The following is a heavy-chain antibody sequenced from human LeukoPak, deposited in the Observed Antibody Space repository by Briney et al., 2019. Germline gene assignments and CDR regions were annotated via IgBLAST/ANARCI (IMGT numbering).Heavy chain of an antibody. CDR2: IIPIFGTA. CDR3: ARLESSFGVVIHAFDI. Sequence: SVKVSCKASGGTFSSYAISWVRQAPGQGLEWMGGIIPIFGTANYAQKFQGRVTITTDESTSTAYMELSSLRSEDTAVYYCARLESSFGVVIHAFDIWGQGTMVTVSS. D-gene: IGHD3-3*01. J-gene: IGHJ3*02. V-gene: IGHV1-69*05. CDR1: GGTFSSYA.